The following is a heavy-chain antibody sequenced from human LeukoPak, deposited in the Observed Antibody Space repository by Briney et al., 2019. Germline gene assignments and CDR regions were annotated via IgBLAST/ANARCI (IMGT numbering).Heavy chain of an antibody. J-gene: IGHJ3*02. CDR3: AKASGVPWADYAFDI. D-gene: IGHD3-10*01. CDR1: GFTFSSYS. V-gene: IGHV3-30*18. CDR2: ISYDGGNK. Sequence: PGGSLRLSCAASGFTFSSYSMNWVRQAPGKGLEWVAVISYDGGNKYYADSVKGRFTISRDTSKNTLYLQMNSLRAEDTAVYYCAKASGVPWADYAFDIWGQGTMVTVSS.